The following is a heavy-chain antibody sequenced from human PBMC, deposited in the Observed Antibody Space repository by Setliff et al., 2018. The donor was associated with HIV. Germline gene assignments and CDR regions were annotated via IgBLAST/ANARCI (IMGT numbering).Heavy chain of an antibody. CDR3: AKPRRYNTYYFDH. CDR2: IWYDGSNK. D-gene: IGHD3-3*01. V-gene: IGHV3-33*06. CDR1: GFTFSTYD. Sequence: GGSLRLSCAASGFTFSTYDMHWVRQAPGKGLEWLAVIWYDGSNKYYADSVKGRFTISRDNSKNTLYLQMNSLRAEDTAVYYCAKPRRYNTYYFDHWGQGTLVTVSS. J-gene: IGHJ4*02.